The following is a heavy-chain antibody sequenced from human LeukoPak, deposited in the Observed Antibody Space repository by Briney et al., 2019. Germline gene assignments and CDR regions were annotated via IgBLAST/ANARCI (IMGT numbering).Heavy chain of an antibody. V-gene: IGHV3-30*03. J-gene: IGHJ4*02. D-gene: IGHD6-19*01. CDR2: ISYDGSNK. CDR1: GFTFSSYG. CDR3: ARDGWVDY. Sequence: GGSLRLSCAASGFTFSSYGMHWVRQAPGKGLQWVAFISYDGSNKYYADSVRGRFTISRDNAKNTLYLQMNSLRAEDTAVYYRARDGWVDYWGQGTLVTVSS.